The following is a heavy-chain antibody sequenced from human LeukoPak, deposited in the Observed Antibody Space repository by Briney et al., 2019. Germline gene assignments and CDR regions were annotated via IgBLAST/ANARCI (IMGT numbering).Heavy chain of an antibody. CDR1: GYRFTNYW. V-gene: IGHV5-10-1*01. CDR3: ARHGDLAIISPHHH. D-gene: IGHD2-21*01. Sequence: GESLKISCKGSGYRFTNYWISWVRQMPGKGLEWMGRIDPSDSYTNYSPSFQGHVTISADKSISTAYLQWSSLNASDPRIDYCARHGDLAIISPHHHWGQGTLVTVSS. CDR2: IDPSDSYT. J-gene: IGHJ5*02.